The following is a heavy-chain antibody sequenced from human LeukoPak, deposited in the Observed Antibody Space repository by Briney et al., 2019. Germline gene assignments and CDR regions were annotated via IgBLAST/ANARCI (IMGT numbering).Heavy chain of an antibody. D-gene: IGHD2-15*01. V-gene: IGHV3-23*01. CDR1: GFTFSSYA. Sequence: GGSLRLSCAASGFTFSSYAMSCVRQAPGKGLEWVSAISGSGGSTYYADSVKGRFTISRDNSKNTLYLQMNSLRAEDTAVYYCAKFGTGRSWCSGGSCYSDYWGQGTLVTVSS. CDR2: ISGSGGST. CDR3: AKFGTGRSWCSGGSCYSDY. J-gene: IGHJ4*02.